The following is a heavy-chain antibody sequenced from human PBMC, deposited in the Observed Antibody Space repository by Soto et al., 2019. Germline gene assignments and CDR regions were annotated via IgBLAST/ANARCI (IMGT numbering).Heavy chain of an antibody. J-gene: IGHJ4*02. Sequence: SETLSLTCTVSGVTISSGNYYWSCIRQHPGKGLEWIGYIYYSGSTYYNPSLKSRVTISVDTSKNQFSLKLSSVTAADTAVYYCASTYYNASSGPFDYGGQGTLVTVS. CDR1: GVTISSGNYY. V-gene: IGHV4-31*03. D-gene: IGHD3-22*01. CDR2: IYYSGST. CDR3: ASTYYNASSGPFDY.